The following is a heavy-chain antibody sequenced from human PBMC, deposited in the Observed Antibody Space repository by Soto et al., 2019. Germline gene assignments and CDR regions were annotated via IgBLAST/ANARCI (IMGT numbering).Heavy chain of an antibody. Sequence: QVQLHQWGAGLLRPSETLSLTCAVNGGSFSGYYWTWIRQPPGKGLEWIAEIYHSGFPNYNPSLKSRVTISVDTSKNQFSLRLRSVTAADTAMYYCARCPDSAYGDYGRDALDIWGQGTMVTVSS. D-gene: IGHD4-17*01. J-gene: IGHJ3*02. CDR1: GGSFSGYY. CDR3: ARCPDSAYGDYGRDALDI. CDR2: IYHSGFP. V-gene: IGHV4-34*01.